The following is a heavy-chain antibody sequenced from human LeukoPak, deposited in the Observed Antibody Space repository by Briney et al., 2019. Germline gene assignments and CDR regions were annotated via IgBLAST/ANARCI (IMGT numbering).Heavy chain of an antibody. Sequence: PSETLSLTCTVSGGSISSSSYYWGWIRQPPGKGLEWTGSIYYSGSTYYNPSLKSRVTISVDTSKNQFSLKLSSVTAADTAVYYCARPATVVPGYAFDIWGQGTMVTVSS. J-gene: IGHJ3*02. CDR3: ARPATVVPGYAFDI. CDR2: IYYSGST. D-gene: IGHD4-23*01. V-gene: IGHV4-39*01. CDR1: GGSISSSSYY.